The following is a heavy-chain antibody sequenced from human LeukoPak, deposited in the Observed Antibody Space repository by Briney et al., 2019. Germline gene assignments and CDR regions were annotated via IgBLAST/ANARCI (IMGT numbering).Heavy chain of an antibody. CDR2: ISVYNGNT. CDR3: ARWGGPYGSGSYYKEYYFDY. J-gene: IGHJ4*02. Sequence: GASVKVSCKASGYTFSSYGISWVRQAPGQGLEWMGWISVYNGNTMYAQKFQGRVTMTTDTSTSTAYMELSSLRSEDTAVYYCARWGGPYGSGSYYKEYYFDYWGQGTLVTVSS. CDR1: GYTFSSYG. V-gene: IGHV1-18*04. D-gene: IGHD3-10*01.